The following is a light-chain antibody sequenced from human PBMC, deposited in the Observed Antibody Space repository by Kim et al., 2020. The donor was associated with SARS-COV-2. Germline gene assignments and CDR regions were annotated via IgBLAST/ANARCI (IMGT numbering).Light chain of an antibody. CDR1: QSISVN. CDR3: QQSNDWPMYT. J-gene: IGKJ2*01. CDR2: GAS. Sequence: VSPGERATLSCRASQSISVNLAWYQQKPGQAPRLLIYGASTRVTGVPARFSGRGSGTDFTLTISSLQSEDSAVYYCQQSNDWPMYTFGQGTKLEIK. V-gene: IGKV3-15*01.